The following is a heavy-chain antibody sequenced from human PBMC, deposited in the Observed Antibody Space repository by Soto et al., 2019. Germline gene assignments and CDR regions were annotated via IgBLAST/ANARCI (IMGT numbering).Heavy chain of an antibody. Sequence: TSETLSLTCAVYGGSFSGYYWSWIRQPPGKGLEWIGEINHSGSTNYNPSLKSRVTISVDTSKNQFSLKLSSVTAADTAVYYCARDHGVYYGSGRGGAFDIWGQGTMVTVSS. D-gene: IGHD3-10*01. CDR2: INHSGST. V-gene: IGHV4-34*01. J-gene: IGHJ3*02. CDR3: ARDHGVYYGSGRGGAFDI. CDR1: GGSFSGYY.